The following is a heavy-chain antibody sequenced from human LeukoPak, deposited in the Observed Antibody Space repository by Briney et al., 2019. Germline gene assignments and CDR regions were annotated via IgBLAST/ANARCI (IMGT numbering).Heavy chain of an antibody. J-gene: IGHJ4*02. CDR1: GFTFSNAW. V-gene: IGHV3-15*01. CDR3: TTAPGSGSYSYYFDY. D-gene: IGHD3-10*01. Sequence: PGGSLRLSCAASGFTFSNAWMSWVRQAPGKGLEWVGRIKSKTDGGTTDYAAPVKGRFTISRDDSKNTLYLQMNSLKTEDTAVYYCTTAPGSGSYSYYFDYWGQGTLVTVSS. CDR2: IKSKTDGGTT.